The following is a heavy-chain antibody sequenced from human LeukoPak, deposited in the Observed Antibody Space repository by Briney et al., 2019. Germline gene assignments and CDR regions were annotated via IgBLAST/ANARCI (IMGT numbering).Heavy chain of an antibody. CDR2: ISGSGGST. D-gene: IGHD3-22*01. V-gene: IGHV3-23*01. CDR3: AKEKGFDYYDSSGYYPFDY. J-gene: IGHJ4*02. CDR1: GFTFSSYA. Sequence: GGSLRLSCAASGFTFSSYAMSWVRQAPGKGLEWVSAISGSGGSTYYADSVKGRFTISRDNSKNTLYLQMNSLRAEDTAVYCCAKEKGFDYYDSSGYYPFDYWGQGTLVTVSS.